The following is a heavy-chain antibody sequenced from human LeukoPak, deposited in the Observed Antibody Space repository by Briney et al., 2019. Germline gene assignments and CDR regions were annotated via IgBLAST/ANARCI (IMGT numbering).Heavy chain of an antibody. V-gene: IGHV3-33*01. D-gene: IGHD3-22*01. J-gene: IGHJ4*02. CDR2: IWFDGSNK. Sequence: GGSLRLSCAASGFTFSSYGMHWVRQAPGKGLEWVAVIWFDGSNKYYADSVKGRFTISRDNSKNTLYLQMNSLRAEDTAVYYCARPDYASSGYADYWGQGALVTVSS. CDR3: ARPDYASSGYADY. CDR1: GFTFSSYG.